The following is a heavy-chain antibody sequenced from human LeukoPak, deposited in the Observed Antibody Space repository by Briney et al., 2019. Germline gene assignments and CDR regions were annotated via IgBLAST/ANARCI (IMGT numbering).Heavy chain of an antibody. CDR3: ARVWQDYSGVDY. D-gene: IGHD2-21*01. J-gene: IGHJ4*02. CDR2: ISNNGGYT. Sequence: GGSLRLSCAASGFTFSSSAMSWVRQAPGKGLEWVSAISNNGGYTYYADSVQGRFTISRDNSKSTLCLQMNSLGDEDTAVYYCARVWQDYSGVDYWGQGTLVTVSS. V-gene: IGHV3-23*01. CDR1: GFTFSSSA.